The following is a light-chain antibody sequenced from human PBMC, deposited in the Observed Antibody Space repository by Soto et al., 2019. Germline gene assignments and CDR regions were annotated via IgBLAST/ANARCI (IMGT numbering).Light chain of an antibody. V-gene: IGKV1-39*01. Sequence: DIQMTQSPSSLSASVVDRVTITCRTTHSVRWFVNWFQQKPGKAPQVLLYAASHLKSGVPSRFSGSGSGTDFTLTISGLQPEDFAIYYCLQNYSVPLTFGGGTKVE. CDR2: AAS. CDR3: LQNYSVPLT. CDR1: HSVRWF. J-gene: IGKJ4*01.